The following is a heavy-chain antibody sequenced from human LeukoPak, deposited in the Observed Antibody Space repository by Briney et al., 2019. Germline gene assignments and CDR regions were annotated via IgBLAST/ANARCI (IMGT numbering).Heavy chain of an antibody. D-gene: IGHD3-22*01. CDR2: IKEDESEK. Sequence: GGSLILSCAASGFTFSTYWMTWVRQAPGKGLEWVANIKEDESEKYYVDSVKGRFNIFRDNAKNLLYLQMNSLRAEDTAVYYCARVHYYDSSAYRHFEDWGQGTLVTVSS. CDR3: ARVHYYDSSAYRHFED. CDR1: GFTFSTYW. J-gene: IGHJ4*02. V-gene: IGHV3-7*01.